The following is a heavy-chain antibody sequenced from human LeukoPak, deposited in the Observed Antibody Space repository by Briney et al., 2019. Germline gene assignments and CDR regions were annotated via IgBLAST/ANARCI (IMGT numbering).Heavy chain of an antibody. CDR1: GFTFSSYG. Sequence: GGSLRLSCAASGFTFSSYGMHWVRQAPGKGLEWVAVISYDGSNKYYADSVKGRFTISRDNSKNTLYLQMNSLRAEDTAVYYCAKERRWLGTLDYWGQGTLVTVSS. V-gene: IGHV3-30*18. D-gene: IGHD5-24*01. CDR2: ISYDGSNK. J-gene: IGHJ4*02. CDR3: AKERRWLGTLDY.